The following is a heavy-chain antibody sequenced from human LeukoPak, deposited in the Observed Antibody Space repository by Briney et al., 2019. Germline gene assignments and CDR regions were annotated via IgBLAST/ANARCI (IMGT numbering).Heavy chain of an antibody. Sequence: GGSLRLSCAASGFTFNTYSMNWVRQAPGKGLEWVSSISGTSSYIYYADSVKGRFTISRDNSKNTLYLQMNSLRAEDTAVYYCAKDLGALWFGDYWGQGTLVTVSS. D-gene: IGHD3-10*01. CDR2: ISGTSSYI. CDR1: GFTFNTYS. CDR3: AKDLGALWFGDY. V-gene: IGHV3-21*04. J-gene: IGHJ4*02.